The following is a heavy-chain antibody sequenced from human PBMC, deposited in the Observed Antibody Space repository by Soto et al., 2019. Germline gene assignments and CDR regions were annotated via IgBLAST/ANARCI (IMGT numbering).Heavy chain of an antibody. V-gene: IGHV3-23*01. Sequence: GGSLRLSCAASGFTFSSYAMSWVRQAPGKGLEWVSAISGSGGSTYYADSVKGRFTISRDNSKNTLYLQMNSLRAEDTAVYYCAKIGEAGYCISTSCSIDYWGQGTLVTDSS. CDR2: ISGSGGST. D-gene: IGHD2-2*01. J-gene: IGHJ4*02. CDR1: GFTFSSYA. CDR3: AKIGEAGYCISTSCSIDY.